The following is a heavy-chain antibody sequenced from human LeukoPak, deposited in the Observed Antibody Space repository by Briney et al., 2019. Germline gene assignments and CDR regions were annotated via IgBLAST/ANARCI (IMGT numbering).Heavy chain of an antibody. CDR3: ATVPLGCCSGGSCYDLDY. CDR2: IIPIFGTA. J-gene: IGHJ4*02. D-gene: IGHD2-15*01. V-gene: IGHV1-69*06. Sequence: GASVKVSCKASGGTFSSYAISWVRQAPGQGLEWMGGIIPIFGTANYAQKFQGRVTITADKSTSTAYMELSSLRSEDTAVYYCATVPLGCCSGGSCYDLDYWGQGTLVTVSS. CDR1: GGTFSSYA.